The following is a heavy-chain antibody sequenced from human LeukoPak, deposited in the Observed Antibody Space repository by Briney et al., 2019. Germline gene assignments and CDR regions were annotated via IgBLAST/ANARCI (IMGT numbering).Heavy chain of an antibody. CDR2: ISWNSGSI. CDR3: AKDAHYGSGSYYDY. V-gene: IGHV3-9*01. CDR1: GFTFDDYA. Sequence: GGSLRLSCAASGFTFDDYAMHWVRQAPGKGLEWVSGISWNSGSIGYADSVKGRFTISRDNAKNSLYLQMNSLRAEDTALYYCAKDAHYGSGSYYDYWGQGTLVTVSS. D-gene: IGHD3-10*01. J-gene: IGHJ4*02.